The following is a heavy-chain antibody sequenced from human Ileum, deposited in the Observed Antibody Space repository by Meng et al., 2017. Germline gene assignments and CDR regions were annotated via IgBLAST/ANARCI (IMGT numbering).Heavy chain of an antibody. CDR1: GFTFSSYE. CDR3: AREYNGFYIAFDI. Sequence: GESLKISCAASGFTFSSYEMNWVRQAPGKGLEWVSYISSSGTTVHYTDSVKGRFTVSRDNAKNSLYLQMNSLRAEDTAVYYCAREYNGFYIAFDIWGQGTVVTVSS. D-gene: IGHD1-1*01. V-gene: IGHV3-48*03. J-gene: IGHJ3*02. CDR2: ISSSGTTV.